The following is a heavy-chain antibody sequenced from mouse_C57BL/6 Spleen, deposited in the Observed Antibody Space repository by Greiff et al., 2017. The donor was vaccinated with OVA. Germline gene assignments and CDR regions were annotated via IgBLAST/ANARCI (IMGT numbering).Heavy chain of an antibody. CDR2: IDPSDSYT. CDR1: GYTFTSYW. V-gene: IGHV1-69*01. J-gene: IGHJ1*03. Sequence: QVQLQQPGAELVMPGASVKLSCKASGYTFTSYWMHWVKQRPGQGLEWIGEIDPSDSYTNYNQKFKGKSTLTVDKSSSTAYMQLSSLTSEDSAVYYCARCGSPNWYFDVWGTGTTVTVSS. CDR3: ARCGSPNWYFDV.